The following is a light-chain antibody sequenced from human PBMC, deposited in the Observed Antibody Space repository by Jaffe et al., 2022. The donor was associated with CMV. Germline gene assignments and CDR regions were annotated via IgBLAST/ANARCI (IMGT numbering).Light chain of an antibody. CDR1: QGISIY. CDR2: AAS. CDR3: QHYYNYPLT. J-gene: IGKJ4*01. V-gene: IGKV1-16*01. Sequence: DIQMTQSPSSVSASVGDRVTITCRASQGISIYVVWIQLKPGKAPKSLIYAASNLESGVPSRFSGSGYDTHFTLTISSLQPEDFATYYCQHYYNYPLTFGGGTKVEIK.